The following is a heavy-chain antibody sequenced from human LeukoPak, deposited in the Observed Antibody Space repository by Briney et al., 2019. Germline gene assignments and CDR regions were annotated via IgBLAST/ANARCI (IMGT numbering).Heavy chain of an antibody. V-gene: IGHV3-15*01. CDR2: IKSKTDGGTT. CDR3: TREAVTANGYFDY. Sequence: GGSLRLSCAASGFIFTNAWMTWVRQAPGKGLEWVGRIKSKTDGGTTDYAAPVKGRFTISRDDSKNTLYLQMNSLKTEDTAVYYCTREAVTANGYFDYWGQGTLVTVSS. D-gene: IGHD2-21*02. J-gene: IGHJ4*02. CDR1: GFIFTNAW.